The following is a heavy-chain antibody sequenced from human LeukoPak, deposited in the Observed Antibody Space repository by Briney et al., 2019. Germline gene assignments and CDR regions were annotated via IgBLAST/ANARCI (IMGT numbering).Heavy chain of an antibody. CDR2: IIPIFGTA. CDR3: ARDLGYYDSSGYYPNWFDP. D-gene: IGHD3-22*01. V-gene: IGHV1-69*06. J-gene: IGHJ5*02. CDR1: GGTFSSYA. Sequence: GASVKVSCKASGGTFSSYAISWVRQAPGQGLEWMGGIIPIFGTANYAQKFQGRVTITADKSTSTAYMELSRLRSDDTAVYYCARDLGYYDSSGYYPNWFDPWGQRTLVTVSS.